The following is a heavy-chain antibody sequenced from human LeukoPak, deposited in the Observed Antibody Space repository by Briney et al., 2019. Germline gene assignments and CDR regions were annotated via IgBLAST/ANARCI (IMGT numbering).Heavy chain of an antibody. J-gene: IGHJ4*02. CDR1: GGTFSSYA. CDR3: ARPYYYDSSGYYYYFDY. D-gene: IGHD3-22*01. Sequence: SVKVSCKASGGTFSSYAISWVRQAPGQGLEWVGGIIPIFGTANYAQKFQGRVTITADESTSTAYMELSSLRSEDTAVYYCARPYYYDSSGYYYYFDYWGQGTLVTVSS. CDR2: IIPIFGTA. V-gene: IGHV1-69*01.